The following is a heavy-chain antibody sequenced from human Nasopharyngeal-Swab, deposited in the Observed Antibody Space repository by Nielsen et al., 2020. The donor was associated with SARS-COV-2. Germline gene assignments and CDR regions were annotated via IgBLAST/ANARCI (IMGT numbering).Heavy chain of an antibody. CDR1: GFSLRNSGMC. CDR3: ARGHYVSGSYYFDY. CDR2: IDWDDDK. V-gene: IGHV2-70*11. Sequence: SGPTLVQPTQTLTLTCTFSGFSLRNSGMCVNWIRQPPGKALEWLARIDWDDDKYYITSLKTRLTVSKDTSKNQVVPTMTNMDPMDTATYTCARGHYVSGSYYFDYWGQGTLVTVSS. J-gene: IGHJ4*02. D-gene: IGHD3-10*01.